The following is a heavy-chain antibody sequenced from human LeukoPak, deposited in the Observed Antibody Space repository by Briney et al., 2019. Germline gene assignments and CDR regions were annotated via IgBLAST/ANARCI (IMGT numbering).Heavy chain of an antibody. Sequence: GGSLRLSCTASGFTFSDHGLNWFRQARGEGLEWVGFIRSKAYGGTAEYAASVKGRLTISRDDSENIAYVEMNSLKSADTAVYYCARDLRAVAHDFDCWGQGTLVTVSS. CDR1: GFTFSDHG. CDR2: IRSKAYGGTA. J-gene: IGHJ4*02. V-gene: IGHV3-49*03. CDR3: ARDLRAVAHDFDC. D-gene: IGHD6-19*01.